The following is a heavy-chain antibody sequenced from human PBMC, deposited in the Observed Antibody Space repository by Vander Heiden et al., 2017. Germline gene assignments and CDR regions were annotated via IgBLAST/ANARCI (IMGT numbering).Heavy chain of an antibody. J-gene: IGHJ3*02. CDR2: IGGSGGST. V-gene: IGHV3-23*01. CDR1: GFTFSSHA. Sequence: EVQLLESGGGLVQHGGALRLSCAASGFTFSSHAMSWVRPAPGKGLGWVSAIGGSGGSTYYADSVKGRFTISRDNSKNTLYLQMNSLRAEDTAVYYCAKGGIYGSRGAFDIWGQGTMVTVSS. CDR3: AKGGIYGSRGAFDI. D-gene: IGHD4-17*01.